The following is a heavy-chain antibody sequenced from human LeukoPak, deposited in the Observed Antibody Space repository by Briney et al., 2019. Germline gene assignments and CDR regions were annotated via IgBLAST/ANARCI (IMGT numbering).Heavy chain of an antibody. D-gene: IGHD3-3*01. Sequence: SETLSLTCTVSGGSISNYYWGWIRQPPGKGLEWIGGISSSGNTYYNPSLKSRITIFIDTSKNHFSLKLSSVSAADTAVYYCARLGAGPTYYDFWSGYSSFYFDYWGQGTLVTVSS. V-gene: IGHV4-39*02. CDR1: GGSISNYY. J-gene: IGHJ4*02. CDR2: ISSSGNT. CDR3: ARLGAGPTYYDFWSGYSSFYFDY.